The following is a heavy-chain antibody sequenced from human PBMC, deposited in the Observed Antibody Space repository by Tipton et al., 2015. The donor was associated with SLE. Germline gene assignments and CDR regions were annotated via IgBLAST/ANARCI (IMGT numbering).Heavy chain of an antibody. CDR3: AKDMEPYCSGCSCPFDY. D-gene: IGHD2-15*01. J-gene: IGHJ4*02. CDR1: GFTFDDYA. Sequence: RSLRLSCAASGFTFDDYAMHRVRQAPGKGLEWVSWVSGVSWNSGRTAYADSVKGRFTISRDNAKNSLYLQMNSLRAEDTALYYCAKDMEPYCSGCSCPFDYWGQGTLVTVSS. V-gene: IGHV3-9*01. CDR2: VSWNSGRT.